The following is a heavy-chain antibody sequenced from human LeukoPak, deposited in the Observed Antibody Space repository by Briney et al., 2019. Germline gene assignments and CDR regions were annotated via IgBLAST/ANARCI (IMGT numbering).Heavy chain of an antibody. V-gene: IGHV3-48*03. CDR3: AKGQRSYCSGGSCYSYYYYYYMDV. CDR1: GFTFSSYE. J-gene: IGHJ6*03. D-gene: IGHD2-15*01. CDR2: ISSSGSTI. Sequence: PGGSLRLSCAASGFTFSSYEMNWVRQAPGKGLEWVSYISSSGSTIYYADSVKGRFTISRDNSKNTLYLQMNSLRAEDTAVYYCAKGQRSYCSGGSCYSYYYYYYMDVWGKGTTVTISS.